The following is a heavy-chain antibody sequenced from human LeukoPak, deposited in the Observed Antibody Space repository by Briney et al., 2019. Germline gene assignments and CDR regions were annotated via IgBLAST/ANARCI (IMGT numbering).Heavy chain of an antibody. CDR1: GYTFTSYD. D-gene: IGHD4-23*01. CDR2: MNPNRGNT. V-gene: IGHV1-8*01. J-gene: IGHJ4*02. Sequence: ASVKVSCKASGYTFTSYDINWVRQATGQGLEWMGWMNPNRGNTGYAQKFQGRVTMTRNTSISTAYMELSSLRSEDTAVYYCARGPPYYGGNAQDSWGQGTLVTVSS. CDR3: ARGPPYYGGNAQDS.